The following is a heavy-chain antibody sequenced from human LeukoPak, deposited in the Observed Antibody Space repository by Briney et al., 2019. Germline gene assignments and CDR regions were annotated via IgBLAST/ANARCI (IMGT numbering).Heavy chain of an antibody. Sequence: GGSLRLSCAASGFTFSNYWMSWVRQAPGKGLEWVANIKQDGSEKYYADSVEGRFTISRDNSKNTLYLQMNSLRAEDTAVYYCAKDRVGATRFGAFDIWGQGTMVTVSS. CDR3: AKDRVGATRFGAFDI. J-gene: IGHJ3*02. D-gene: IGHD1-26*01. CDR1: GFTFSNYW. V-gene: IGHV3-7*05. CDR2: IKQDGSEK.